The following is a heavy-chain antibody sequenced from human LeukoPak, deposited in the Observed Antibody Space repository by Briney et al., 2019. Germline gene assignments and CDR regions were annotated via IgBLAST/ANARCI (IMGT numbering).Heavy chain of an antibody. CDR1: GFTFSSYS. CDR2: ISSSSSYI. CDR3: ARDWGSGYDSANYSDY. Sequence: GGSLRPSCAASGFTFSSYSMNWVRQAPGKGLEWVSSISSSSSYIYYADSVKGRFTISRDNAKNSLYLQMNSLRAEDTAVYYCARDWGSGYDSANYSDYWGQGTLVTVSS. V-gene: IGHV3-21*01. J-gene: IGHJ4*02. D-gene: IGHD5-12*01.